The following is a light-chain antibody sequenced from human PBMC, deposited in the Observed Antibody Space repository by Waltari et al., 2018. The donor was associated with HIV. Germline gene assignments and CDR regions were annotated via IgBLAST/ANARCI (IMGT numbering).Light chain of an antibody. CDR2: SNN. J-gene: IGLJ3*02. V-gene: IGLV1-44*01. CDR1: SPNIESNT. Sequence: QSVLTQPSSASGTPGQRVAIACSGSSPNIESNTVNWYQQLPGTAPKTLVYSNNQRPSGVPDRISGSKSGTSASLAISGLQAEDEADYYCAAWDDSLNGWVFGGGTKLTVL. CDR3: AAWDDSLNGWV.